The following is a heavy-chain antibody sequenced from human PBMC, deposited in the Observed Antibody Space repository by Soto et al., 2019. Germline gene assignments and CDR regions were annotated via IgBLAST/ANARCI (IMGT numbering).Heavy chain of an antibody. J-gene: IGHJ3*02. V-gene: IGHV1-2*02. CDR1: GYIFTGYY. CDR2: INTKTGGT. CDR3: ATNKVAFDM. Sequence: ASVKVSCKASGYIFTGYYIQWVRQAPGQGLEWMGWINTKTGGTKYAQKFQGRGTMTRDTSINTAYMEVSRLRSDDTAVYYCATNKVAFDMWGQGTMVTASS.